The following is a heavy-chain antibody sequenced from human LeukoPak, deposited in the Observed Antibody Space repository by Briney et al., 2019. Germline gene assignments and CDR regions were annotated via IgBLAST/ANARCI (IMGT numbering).Heavy chain of an antibody. Sequence: SETLSLTCTVSGGSISSYYWSWIRQPAGKGLEWIGRIYTGGSTNYNPSLKSRVTMTVDTSKNQFSLKLSSVTAADTAVYYCARSGGGNIVVVPAATKRGDAFDIWGQGTMVTVSS. V-gene: IGHV4-4*07. CDR2: IYTGGST. CDR3: ARSGGGNIVVVPAATKRGDAFDI. D-gene: IGHD2-2*01. CDR1: GGSISSYY. J-gene: IGHJ3*02.